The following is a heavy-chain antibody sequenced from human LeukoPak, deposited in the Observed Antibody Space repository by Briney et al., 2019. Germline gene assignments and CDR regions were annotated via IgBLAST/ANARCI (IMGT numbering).Heavy chain of an antibody. V-gene: IGHV4-39*07. CDR2: IYYSGST. D-gene: IGHD6-19*01. CDR3: ARRGSGWPEGAFDL. CDR1: GGSISSSSYY. Sequence: SETLSLTCTVSGGSISSSSYYWGWIRQPPGKGLEWIGSIYYSGSTYYNPSLKSRVTISVDTSKTQFSLKLSSVTAADTAVYYCARRGSGWPEGAFDLWGQGTMVTVSS. J-gene: IGHJ3*01.